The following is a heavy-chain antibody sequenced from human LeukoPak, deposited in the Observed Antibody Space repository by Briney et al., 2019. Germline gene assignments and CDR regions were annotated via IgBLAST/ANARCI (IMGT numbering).Heavy chain of an antibody. V-gene: IGHV4-34*01. J-gene: IGHJ6*02. CDR1: GGSFSGYY. CDR2: INDSGNI. CDR3: ARAIFRVVPHYGTDV. Sequence: PSETLSLTCAVYGGSFSGYYWSWIRQPPGKGLEWIGEINDSGNINYNPSLKSRVTISVDTSKNQFSLKLGSVTAADTAVYYCARAIFRVVPHYGTDVWGQGTTVTVSS. D-gene: IGHD2-2*01.